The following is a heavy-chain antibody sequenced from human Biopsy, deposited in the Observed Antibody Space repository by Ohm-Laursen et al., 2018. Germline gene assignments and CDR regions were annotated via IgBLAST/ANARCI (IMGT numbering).Heavy chain of an antibody. D-gene: IGHD1-14*01. CDR3: ARDRDRRGWFDP. Sequence: SQTLSLTCTVSGGSLSSYSWSWIRQPAGKGLEWIGQIYTSGITNYNPSLKSRVTMSVDTPKNKFSLRVSSVTAVDTAVYYCARDRDRRGWFDPWGQGTLVTVSS. V-gene: IGHV4-4*07. CDR2: IYTSGIT. J-gene: IGHJ5*02. CDR1: GGSLSSYS.